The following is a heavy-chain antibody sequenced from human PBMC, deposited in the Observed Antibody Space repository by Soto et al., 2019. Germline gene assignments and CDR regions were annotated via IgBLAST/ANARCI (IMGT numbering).Heavy chain of an antibody. CDR1: GGSFSGYY. CDR3: ARGVTTPYYYYYYGMDV. J-gene: IGHJ6*02. Sequence: SETLSLTCALYGGSFSGYYRIWIRQAAAQGLEWIGEINHSGNINYNPSLKSRVTMSVDTSKNQYSLKLSSVTAADTAVYYCARGVTTPYYYYYYGMDVWGQGTTVTAP. CDR2: INHSGNI. D-gene: IGHD4-17*01. V-gene: IGHV4-34*01.